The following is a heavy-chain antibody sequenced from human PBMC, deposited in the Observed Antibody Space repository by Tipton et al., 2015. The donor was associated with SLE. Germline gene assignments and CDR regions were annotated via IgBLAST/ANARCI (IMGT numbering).Heavy chain of an antibody. J-gene: IGHJ4*02. CDR2: IYYSGST. V-gene: IGHV4-30-4*01. CDR3: AREDGRASHFDY. CDR1: GGSISSGDYY. Sequence: TLSLTCTVSGGSISSGDYYWSWIRQPPGKGLEWIGYIYYSGSTYYNPSLKSRVTISVDTSKNQFSLKLSSVTAADTAVYYCAREDGRASHFDYWGQGTLVIVSS.